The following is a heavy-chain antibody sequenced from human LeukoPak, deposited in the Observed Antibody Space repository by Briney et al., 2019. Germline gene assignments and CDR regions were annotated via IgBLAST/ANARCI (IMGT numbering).Heavy chain of an antibody. D-gene: IGHD6-19*01. CDR3: ASGDGSGRYYFGN. Sequence: SETLSLTCTVSGGSISLHYWSWIRQPPGKGLEWIGYISYSETTNYNPSLKSRVTISLDTSRKQFSLKLRSVTAADTALYYCASGDGSGRYYFGNWGQGTLVTVSS. CDR1: GGSISLHY. V-gene: IGHV4-59*11. J-gene: IGHJ4*02. CDR2: ISYSETT.